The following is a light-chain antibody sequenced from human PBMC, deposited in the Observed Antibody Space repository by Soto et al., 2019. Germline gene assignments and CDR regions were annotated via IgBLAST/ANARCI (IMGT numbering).Light chain of an antibody. V-gene: IGLV2-14*03. J-gene: IGLJ2*01. CDR1: SSDVGGYNY. CDR3: SSDTSSIPPV. Sequence: QSALTQPASVSGSPGQSITISCTGTSSDVGGYNYVSWYQHHPGKAPKLMIYDVSHRPSGVYNRFSGSKSGNTASLTISGLQAEDEDDYYCSSDTSSIPPVFGGGTKLTVL. CDR2: DVS.